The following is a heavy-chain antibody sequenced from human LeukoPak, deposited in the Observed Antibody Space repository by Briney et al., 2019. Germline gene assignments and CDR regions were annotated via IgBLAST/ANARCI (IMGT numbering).Heavy chain of an antibody. Sequence: SETLSLTCAVYGGSFSGYYWNWIRQPPGKGLEWIGEINHSGSTNYNPSLKSRVTISVDTSNNQFSLKLSSVSAADTAVYYCARGGNCHDSSGYHEGLRTKLDYWGQGTLVTVSS. CDR3: ARGGNCHDSSGYHEGLRTKLDY. J-gene: IGHJ4*02. CDR2: INHSGST. V-gene: IGHV4-34*01. D-gene: IGHD3-22*01. CDR1: GGSFSGYY.